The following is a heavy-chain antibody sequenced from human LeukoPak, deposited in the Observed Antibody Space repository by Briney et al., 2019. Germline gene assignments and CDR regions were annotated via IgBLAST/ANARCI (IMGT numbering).Heavy chain of an antibody. CDR2: IYYSGST. D-gene: IGHD6-19*01. Sequence: PSETLSLTCTVSGGSISSYYWSWIRQPPGKGLEWIGYIYYSGSTNYNPSLKSRVTISVDTSKNQFSLKLSSVTAADTAVYYCARALPVAGTQWFDYWGQGTLVTVSS. V-gene: IGHV4-59*08. J-gene: IGHJ4*02. CDR1: GGSISSYY. CDR3: ARALPVAGTQWFDY.